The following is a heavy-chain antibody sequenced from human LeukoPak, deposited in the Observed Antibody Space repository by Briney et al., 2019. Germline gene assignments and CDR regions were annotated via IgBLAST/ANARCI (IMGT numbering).Heavy chain of an antibody. Sequence: GGSLRLSYAASGFTFSSYWMHWVRQAPGKGLVWVSRINSDGSSTGYADSVKGRFTISRDNAKNTLYLQMNSLRAEDTAVYYCARGYCSSTSCLTPFDYWGQGTLVTVSS. CDR2: INSDGSST. V-gene: IGHV3-74*01. CDR3: ARGYCSSTSCLTPFDY. J-gene: IGHJ4*02. CDR1: GFTFSSYW. D-gene: IGHD2-2*01.